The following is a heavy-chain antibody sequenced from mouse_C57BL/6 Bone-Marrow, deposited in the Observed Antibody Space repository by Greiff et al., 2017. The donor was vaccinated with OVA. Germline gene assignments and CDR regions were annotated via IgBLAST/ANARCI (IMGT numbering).Heavy chain of an antibody. J-gene: IGHJ3*01. CDR3: TRDDYDGPWFAY. CDR2: ISSGGDYI. D-gene: IGHD2-4*01. Sequence: EVQLVESGEGLVKPGGSLKLSCAASGFTFSSYAMSWVRQTPEKRLEWVAYISSGGDYIYYADTVKGRFTISRDNARNTLYLQMSSLKSEDTAMYYCTRDDYDGPWFAYWGQGTLVTVSA. CDR1: GFTFSSYA. V-gene: IGHV5-9-1*02.